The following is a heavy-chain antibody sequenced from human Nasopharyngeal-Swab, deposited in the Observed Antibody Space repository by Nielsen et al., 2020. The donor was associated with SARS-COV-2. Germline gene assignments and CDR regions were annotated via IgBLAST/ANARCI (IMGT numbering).Heavy chain of an antibody. Sequence: WVRQAPGQGLEWRGGIIPIIGTANYAQKFQGRVTITADESTSTAYMELSSLRSEDTAVYYCARGFWGRTTGTTRYDAFDIWGQGTMVTVSS. CDR3: ARGFWGRTTGTTRYDAFDI. V-gene: IGHV1-69*01. J-gene: IGHJ3*02. D-gene: IGHD1-1*01. CDR2: IIPIIGTA.